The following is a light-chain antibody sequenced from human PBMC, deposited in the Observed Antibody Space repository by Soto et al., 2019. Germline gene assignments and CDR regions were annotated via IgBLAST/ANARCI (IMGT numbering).Light chain of an antibody. V-gene: IGLV2-14*01. J-gene: IGLJ3*02. CDR2: GVT. Sequence: QSALTQPASVSGSPGQSITISCTGTSSDVGSQNFDSWHQQHPGKAPKFIIYGVTNRPSGVSDRFSGSKSGNTASLTISGLQADDEADYYCSSYSNSYTWVFGGGTKLTVL. CDR1: SSDVGSQNF. CDR3: SSYSNSYTWV.